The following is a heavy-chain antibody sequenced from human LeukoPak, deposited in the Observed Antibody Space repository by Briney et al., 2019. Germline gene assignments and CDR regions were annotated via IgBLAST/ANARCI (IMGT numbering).Heavy chain of an antibody. CDR3: ARDWGSGNSYYFDY. CDR2: IWYDGNNK. CDR1: GSTFSSYG. Sequence: GGSLRLSCAASGSTFSSYGMHWVRQAPGKGLEWVAVIWYDGNNKYYEDSVKGRFTISRDNSKNTLYLQMNSLRAEDTAVYYCARDWGSGNSYYFDYWGQGTLVTASA. D-gene: IGHD3-10*01. J-gene: IGHJ4*02. V-gene: IGHV3-33*01.